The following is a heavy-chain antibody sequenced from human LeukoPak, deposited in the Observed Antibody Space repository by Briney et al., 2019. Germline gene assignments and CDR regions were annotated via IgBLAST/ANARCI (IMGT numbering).Heavy chain of an antibody. V-gene: IGHV6-1*01. Sequence: SQTLSLTCAISGDSVSSNSAAWNWIRQSPSRGLEWLGRTYYGPKWYNDYGVSVKSRITINADTSKNQFSLQLNSVTPEDTAVYYCARVNGDYVRGVSDYWGQGTLVTVSS. CDR3: ARVNGDYVRGVSDY. J-gene: IGHJ4*02. CDR1: GDSVSSNSAA. CDR2: TYYGPKWYN. D-gene: IGHD4-17*01.